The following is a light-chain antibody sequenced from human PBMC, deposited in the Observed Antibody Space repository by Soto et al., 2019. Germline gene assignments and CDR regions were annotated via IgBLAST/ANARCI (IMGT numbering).Light chain of an antibody. CDR3: QEFNSYPRYT. V-gene: IGKV1-9*01. CDR2: AAS. J-gene: IGKJ2*01. CDR1: QGIGSY. Sequence: DIQLTQSPSFLSASVGDRVTITCRTSQGIGSYLAWYQQKPGKAPKLLIFAASTLQSGVPSRFSGSGSGTDFTLTISSLQPEDFATYYCQEFNSYPRYTFGQGTKLEIK.